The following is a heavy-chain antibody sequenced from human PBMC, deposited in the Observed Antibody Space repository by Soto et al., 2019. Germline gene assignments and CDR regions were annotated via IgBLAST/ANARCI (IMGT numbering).Heavy chain of an antibody. D-gene: IGHD3-22*01. J-gene: IGHJ6*02. Sequence: PGGSLRLSCAASGFTFSNYAMSWVRQAPGMGLEWVSGISGSGGTTCYADSVKGRFTISRDNAKNTLYLQMNSLRAEDTAVYYCARELYYYDRGYYYGMDVWGQGTTVTVSS. CDR3: ARELYYYDRGYYYGMDV. V-gene: IGHV3-23*01. CDR2: ISGSGGTT. CDR1: GFTFSNYA.